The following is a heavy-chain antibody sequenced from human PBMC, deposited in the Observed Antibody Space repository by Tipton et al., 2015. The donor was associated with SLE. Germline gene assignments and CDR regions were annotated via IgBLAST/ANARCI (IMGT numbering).Heavy chain of an antibody. CDR2: IYYSGST. Sequence: GLVKPSETLSLSCTVSGGSISSHYWNWIRQPPGKGLEWIGHIYYSGSTNYNPSLKSRVTISEDTSAKQFSLKLNSVTAADTAVYYCASWGFGIWGQGTMVTVSS. CDR3: ASWGFGI. V-gene: IGHV4-59*08. D-gene: IGHD3-16*01. CDR1: GGSISSHY. J-gene: IGHJ3*02.